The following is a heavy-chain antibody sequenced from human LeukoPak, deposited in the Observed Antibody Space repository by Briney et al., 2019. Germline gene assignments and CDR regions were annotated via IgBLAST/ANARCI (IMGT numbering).Heavy chain of an antibody. CDR1: GFIFSSYS. CDR2: ISSSSSYI. V-gene: IGHV3-21*04. Sequence: PGGSLRLSCAASGFIFSSYSMNWVRQAPGKGLEWVSYISSSSSYIYYADSVKGRFTISRDNAKNSLYLQMNSLRAEDTAVYYCARDSVYSGSSLDYWGQGTLVTVSS. J-gene: IGHJ4*02. D-gene: IGHD1-26*01. CDR3: ARDSVYSGSSLDY.